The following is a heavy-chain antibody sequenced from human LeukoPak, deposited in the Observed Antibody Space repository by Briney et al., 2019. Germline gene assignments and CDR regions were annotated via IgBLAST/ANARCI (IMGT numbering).Heavy chain of an antibody. V-gene: IGHV3-7*04. CDR1: GFTFSSYW. D-gene: IGHD5-18*01. CDR2: IKQDGSDK. CDR3: ARAEDTAMVTFYMDV. Sequence: GGSLRLSCAASGFTFSSYWMSWVRQAPGKGLEWVANIKQDGSDKYYVDSVKGRFTISRDNAKNSLYLQMNSLRAEDTAVYYCARAEDTAMVTFYMDVWGKGTTVTVSS. J-gene: IGHJ6*03.